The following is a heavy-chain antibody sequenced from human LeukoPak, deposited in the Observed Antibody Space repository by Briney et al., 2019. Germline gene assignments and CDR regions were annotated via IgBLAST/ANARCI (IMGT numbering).Heavy chain of an antibody. CDR2: INPNSGGT. V-gene: IGHV1-2*02. CDR1: GYTFTGYY. D-gene: IGHD6-19*01. J-gene: IGHJ5*02. CDR3: ARDQQWLVFSWFDP. Sequence: GASVKASCKASGYTFTGYYMHWVRQAPGQGLEWMGWINPNSGGTNYAQKFQGRVTMTRDTSISTAYMELSRLRSDDTAVYYCARDQQWLVFSWFDPWGQGTLVTVSS.